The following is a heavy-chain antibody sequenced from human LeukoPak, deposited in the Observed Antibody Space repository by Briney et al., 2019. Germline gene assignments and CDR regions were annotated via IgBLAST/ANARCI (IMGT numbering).Heavy chain of an antibody. J-gene: IGHJ5*02. V-gene: IGHV4-59*08. CDR3: ARHEYSSSFRFDP. CDR2: IYYSGST. CDR1: GGSISSYY. D-gene: IGHD6-6*01. Sequence: SETLSLTRTVSGGSISSYYWSWIRQPPGKGLEWIGYIYYSGSTNYNPSLKSRLTISVDTSKNQFSLKLSSVTAADTAVYYCARHEYSSSFRFDPWGQGTLVTVSS.